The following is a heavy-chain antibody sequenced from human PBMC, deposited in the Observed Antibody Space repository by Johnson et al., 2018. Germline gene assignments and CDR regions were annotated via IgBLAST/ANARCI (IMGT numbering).Heavy chain of an antibody. D-gene: IGHD2-15*01. CDR2: ISSSGNTK. CDR3: ARDPGYCSGGRCYGAFDI. J-gene: IGHJ3*02. CDR1: GFTFSDYY. Sequence: QVQLVESGGGLVKPGGSMRLSCAASGFTFSDYYMSWIRQAPGKGLEWVSYISSSGNTKYYADSVKGRFTISRDNAKNSLYLQMNSLRAEDTAVYYWARDPGYCSGGRCYGAFDIWGQGTMVTVSS. V-gene: IGHV3-11*01.